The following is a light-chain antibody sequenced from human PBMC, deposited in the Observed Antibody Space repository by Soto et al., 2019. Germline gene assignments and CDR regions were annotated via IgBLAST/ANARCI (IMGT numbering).Light chain of an antibody. CDR2: DAS. V-gene: IGKV3-11*01. CDR1: QSVTTY. Sequence: EIVLTQSPATLSLSPGERATLSCRASQSVTTYLAWYQQNPGQPPRLLIYDASNRATGIPARFSGSGSGTDFTLTISSLEPEDFAVYYCQQRSNWPPTFGQGTKVEIK. J-gene: IGKJ1*01. CDR3: QQRSNWPPT.